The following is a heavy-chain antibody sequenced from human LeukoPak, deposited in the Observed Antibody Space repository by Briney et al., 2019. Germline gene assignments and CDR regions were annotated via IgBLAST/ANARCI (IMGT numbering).Heavy chain of an antibody. CDR3: AREGVGGYDILTGYYPY. V-gene: IGHV4-59*01. J-gene: IGHJ4*02. CDR1: GGSIRSYY. Sequence: SETLSLTCTVSGGSIRSYYWSWIRQPPGKGLEWLGYTYYSGSTNYNPSIKSRVTISVEMSKNQFSLKLSSVTAADTAVYYCAREGVGGYDILTGYYPYWGQGTLVTVSS. D-gene: IGHD3-9*01. CDR2: TYYSGST.